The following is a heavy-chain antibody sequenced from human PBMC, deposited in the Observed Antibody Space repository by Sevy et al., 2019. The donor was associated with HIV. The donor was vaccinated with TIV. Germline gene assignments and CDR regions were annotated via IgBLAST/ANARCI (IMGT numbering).Heavy chain of an antibody. CDR3: AREQNYDIGTGLYAMDV. Sequence: SETLSLICSVSGASVSAANDYWSWIRQPPGKGLEWIGNVFYFGSTNYNPSLKSRVTISLDTSKKQFSLKLNSVTAADTAVYYCAREQNYDIGTGLYAMDVWGEGGTVTVS. D-gene: IGHD3-9*01. CDR2: VFYFGST. V-gene: IGHV4-61*01. CDR1: GASVSAANDY. J-gene: IGHJ6*02.